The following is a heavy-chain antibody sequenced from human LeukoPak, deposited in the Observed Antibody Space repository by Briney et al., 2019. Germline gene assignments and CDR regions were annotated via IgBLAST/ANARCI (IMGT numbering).Heavy chain of an antibody. CDR1: GGSISSSSSY. Sequence: SATLSLTCTVSGGSISSSSSYWGWIRQPPGKGLAWIGSVYNSGSTYYIPSLRSRVTISVDTSKNQFSLNLRSVTAADTAVYYCARLSAWWLADYWGQGTLVTVSS. J-gene: IGHJ4*02. V-gene: IGHV4-39*01. CDR2: VYNSGST. CDR3: ARLSAWWLADY. D-gene: IGHD2-15*01.